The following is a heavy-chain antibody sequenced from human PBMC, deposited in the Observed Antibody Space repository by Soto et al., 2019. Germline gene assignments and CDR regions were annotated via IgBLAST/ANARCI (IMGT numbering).Heavy chain of an antibody. CDR3: ARQVPASYQLPPGWFDP. D-gene: IGHD2-2*01. CDR1: GGSISSSSYY. J-gene: IGHJ5*02. CDR2: IYYSGST. Sequence: SETLSLTCTVSGGSISSSSYYWGWIRQPPGKGLEWIGSIYYSGSTYYNPSLKSRVTISVDTSKNQFSLKLSSVTAADTAVYYCARQVPASYQLPPGWFDPWGQGTLVTVSS. V-gene: IGHV4-39*01.